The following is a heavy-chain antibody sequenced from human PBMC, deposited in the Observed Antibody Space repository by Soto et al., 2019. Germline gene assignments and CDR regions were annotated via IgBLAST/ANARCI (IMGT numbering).Heavy chain of an antibody. V-gene: IGHV3-53*01. D-gene: IGHD1-1*01. J-gene: IGHJ1*01. CDR1: GVAVSSDH. CDR3: ARHDRTTLHC. CDR2: ICRAGTT. Sequence: RGSLRLSCSASGVAVSSDHMIRVRQAPWKGLDWVSLICRAGTTYYADSVKGRFTVSRDNSKNTLYLQMNSLRAEDTDVYYSARHDRTTLHCWGQAALVSVSS.